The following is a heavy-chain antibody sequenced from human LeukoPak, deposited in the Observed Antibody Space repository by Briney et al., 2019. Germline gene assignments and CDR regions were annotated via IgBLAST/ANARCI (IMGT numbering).Heavy chain of an antibody. J-gene: IGHJ4*02. D-gene: IGHD5-18*01. V-gene: IGHV3-7*01. Sequence: GGSLRLSCTASGFAFSSYWMTWVRQAPGKGLEWVANIKHDGNEKYYVDSVVGRLTISRDNAKNSLFLQMNNVRAEDMAVYYCVKGGWIHILDSWGQGTLVTVSS. CDR3: VKGGWIHILDS. CDR2: IKHDGNEK. CDR1: GFAFSSYW.